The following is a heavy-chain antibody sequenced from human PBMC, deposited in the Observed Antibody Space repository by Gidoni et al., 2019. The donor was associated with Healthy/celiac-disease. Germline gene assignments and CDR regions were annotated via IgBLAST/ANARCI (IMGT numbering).Heavy chain of an antibody. V-gene: IGHV3-15*07. J-gene: IGHJ4*02. Sequence: EVQLVESGGGLVKPGGSLRLSCAASGFTFSNAWMNWVRQAPGKGLEWVGRIKSKTDGGTTDYAAPVKGRFTISRDDSKNTLYLQMNSLKTEDTAVYYCTTAVRPALTNDYGDYEPGAITEFDYWGQGTLVTVSS. D-gene: IGHD4-17*01. CDR1: GFTFSNAW. CDR2: IKSKTDGGTT. CDR3: TTAVRPALTNDYGDYEPGAITEFDY.